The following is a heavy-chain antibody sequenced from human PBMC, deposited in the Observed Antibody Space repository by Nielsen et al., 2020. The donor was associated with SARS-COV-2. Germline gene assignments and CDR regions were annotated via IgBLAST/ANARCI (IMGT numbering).Heavy chain of an antibody. V-gene: IGHV3-23*01. CDR2: ISGSGGST. J-gene: IGHJ4*02. Sequence: GESLKISCAASGFTFSSYAMSWARQAPGKGLEWVSAISGSGGSTYYADSVKGRFTISRDNSKNTLYLQMNSLRAEDTAVYYCAKDLGSGSYTTTFFDYWGQGTLVTVSS. CDR3: AKDLGSGSYTTTFFDY. CDR1: GFTFSSYA. D-gene: IGHD1-26*01.